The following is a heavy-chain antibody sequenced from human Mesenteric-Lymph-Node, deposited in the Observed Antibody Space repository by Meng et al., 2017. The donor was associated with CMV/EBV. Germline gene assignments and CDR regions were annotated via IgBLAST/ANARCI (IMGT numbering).Heavy chain of an antibody. CDR2: ISSSGSMI. CDR3: AKARVKIQLWLASLDY. V-gene: IGHV3-48*03. CDR1: GFTFSNYE. J-gene: IGHJ4*02. Sequence: SLKISCAASGFTFSNYEMNWVRQAPGKGLEWVSYISSSGSMIYYADSVKGRFTISRDNAKNSLYLQMNSLRAEDTALYYCAKARVKIQLWLASLDYWGQGTLVTVSS. D-gene: IGHD5-18*01.